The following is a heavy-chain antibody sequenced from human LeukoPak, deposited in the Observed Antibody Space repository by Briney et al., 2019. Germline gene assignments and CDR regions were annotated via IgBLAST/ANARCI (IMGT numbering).Heavy chain of an antibody. CDR2: ISWNSGSI. D-gene: IGHD4-17*01. CDR1: GFTFDDYA. Sequence: AGGSLRLSCAASGFTFDDYAMHWVRQAPGKGLEWVSGISWNSGSIGYADSVKGRFTISRDNAKNSLYLQMNSLRAEDTAVYYCARDLCYGDPAKYYYGMDVWGQGTTVTVSS. J-gene: IGHJ6*02. V-gene: IGHV3-9*01. CDR3: ARDLCYGDPAKYYYGMDV.